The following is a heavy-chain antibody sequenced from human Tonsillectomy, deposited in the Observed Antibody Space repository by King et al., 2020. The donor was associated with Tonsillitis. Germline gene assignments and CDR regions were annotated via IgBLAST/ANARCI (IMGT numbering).Heavy chain of an antibody. CDR3: ATEGANWVDP. CDR2: INYTGST. V-gene: IGHV4-34*01. CDR1: GGSFSTYY. J-gene: IGHJ5*02. Sequence: VQLQQWGTGLLKPSETLSLTCAVYGGSFSTYYWSWIRQPPGKGLEWIGEINYTGSTNYNPSLKSRVTISVDTSKDQFSLNLTSVTAADTAVYYCATEGANWVDPWGQGTLVTVTA.